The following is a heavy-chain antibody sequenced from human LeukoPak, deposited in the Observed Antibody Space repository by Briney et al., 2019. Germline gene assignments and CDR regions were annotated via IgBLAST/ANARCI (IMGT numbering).Heavy chain of an antibody. V-gene: IGHV5-51*01. CDR3: ARQIATYYYGSGSYNSNFDY. Sequence: GESLKISCKGSGYSFTNYWIGWVRQMPGKGLEWMGIIYPGDSDTRYSPSFQGQVTISADKSISTAYLQWSSLKASDTAMYYCARQIATYYYGSGSYNSNFDYWGQGTLVTVSS. CDR1: GYSFTNYW. J-gene: IGHJ4*02. CDR2: IYPGDSDT. D-gene: IGHD3-10*01.